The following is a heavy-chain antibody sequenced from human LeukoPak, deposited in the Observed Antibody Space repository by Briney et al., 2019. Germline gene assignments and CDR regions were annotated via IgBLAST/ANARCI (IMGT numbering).Heavy chain of an antibody. CDR2: IKSKTDGGTT. D-gene: IGHD3-22*01. CDR3: TTRVVVISYYFDY. V-gene: IGHV3-15*01. J-gene: IGHJ4*02. Sequence: GGSLRLSCAASGFTFSNAWMSWVRQAPGKGLEWVGRIKSKTDGGTTDYAAPVKGRFTISRDDSKNTLYLQMNSLKTEDTAVYYRTTRVVVISYYFDYWGQGTLVTVSS. CDR1: GFTFSNAW.